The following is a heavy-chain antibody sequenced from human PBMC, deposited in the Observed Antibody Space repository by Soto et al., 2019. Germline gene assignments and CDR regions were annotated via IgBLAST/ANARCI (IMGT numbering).Heavy chain of an antibody. CDR2: ISYDGSNK. Sequence: GGSLRLSCAASGFTFSSYGMHWVRQAPGKGLEWVAVISYDGSNKYYADSVKGRFTISRDNSKNTLYLQMNSLRAEDTAVYYCAKVRPDIVVVPAAMPINNYYYYYMDVWGKGTTVTVSS. CDR3: AKVRPDIVVVPAAMPINNYYYYYMDV. V-gene: IGHV3-30*18. J-gene: IGHJ6*03. D-gene: IGHD2-2*01. CDR1: GFTFSSYG.